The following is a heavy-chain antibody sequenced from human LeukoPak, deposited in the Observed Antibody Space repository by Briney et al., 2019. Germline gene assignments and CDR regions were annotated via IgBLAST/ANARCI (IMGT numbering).Heavy chain of an antibody. CDR1: GGSISSYY. J-gene: IGHJ5*02. Sequence: SETLSLTCTVSGGSISSYYWSWIRQPPGKGLEWIGHIYYSGSTNYNPSLKSRATISVDTSKNQFSLKLGSVTAADTAVYYCARVGSGTWFDTWGQGTLVTVSS. CDR2: IYYSGST. CDR3: ARVGSGTWFDT. D-gene: IGHD3-16*01. V-gene: IGHV4-59*01.